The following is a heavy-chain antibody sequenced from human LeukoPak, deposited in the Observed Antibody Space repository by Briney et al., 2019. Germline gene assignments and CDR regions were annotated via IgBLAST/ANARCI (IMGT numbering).Heavy chain of an antibody. CDR2: INPNSGGT. D-gene: IGHD6-19*01. V-gene: IGHV1-2*02. CDR3: AREYTRWAVAASVGY. J-gene: IGHJ4*02. CDR1: GYTFTDYY. Sequence: ASVKVSCKASGYTFTDYYMHWVRQAPGQGLEWMGWINPNSGGTNYAQKFQGRVTMTRDTSISTAYMELSRLRSDDTAVYYCAREYTRWAVAASVGYWGQGTLVTVSS.